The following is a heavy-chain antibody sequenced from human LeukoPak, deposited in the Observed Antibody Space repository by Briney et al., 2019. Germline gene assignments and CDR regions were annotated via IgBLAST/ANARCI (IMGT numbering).Heavy chain of an antibody. CDR2: ISGSGGST. D-gene: IGHD3-22*01. Sequence: GGSLRLSCAASGFTFSSYAMSWVRQAPGKGLEWVSAISGSGGSTYYADSVKGRFTISRDNSKNTLYLQMNSLRAEDTAVYYCANKKYYYDSSGYYSDYWGRGTLVTVSS. CDR3: ANKKYYYDSSGYYSDY. V-gene: IGHV3-23*01. J-gene: IGHJ4*02. CDR1: GFTFSSYA.